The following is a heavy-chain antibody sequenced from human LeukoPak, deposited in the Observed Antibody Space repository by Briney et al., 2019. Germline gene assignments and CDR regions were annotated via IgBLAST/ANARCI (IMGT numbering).Heavy chain of an antibody. J-gene: IGHJ4*02. CDR1: GLSFSSYA. D-gene: IGHD3-3*01. CDR2: ISSNGGST. Sequence: GGSLRLSCAASGLSFSSYAMHWVRQAPGKGLEYVSAISSNGGSTYYANSAKGRFTISRDNSKNTLYLQMVSLRAEDMAVYYCASLGYDFCSGYYDEAAFDYWGQGTLVTVSS. CDR3: ASLGYDFCSGYYDEAAFDY. V-gene: IGHV3-64*01.